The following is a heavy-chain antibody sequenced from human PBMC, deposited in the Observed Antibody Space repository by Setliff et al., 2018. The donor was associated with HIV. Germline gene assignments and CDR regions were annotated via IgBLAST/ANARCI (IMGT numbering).Heavy chain of an antibody. Sequence: ETLSLTCTVSGGSISSSPYYWGWVRQAPGKGLEWVSAISGSGGSTYYADSVNGRFTLSRDISENALYLQIDSLRPEDTAVYYCARLRLYNSALDYWGQGTLVTVSS. CDR1: GGSISSSPYY. D-gene: IGHD2-21*02. CDR2: ISGSGGST. CDR3: ARLRLYNSALDY. V-gene: IGHV3-23*01. J-gene: IGHJ4*02.